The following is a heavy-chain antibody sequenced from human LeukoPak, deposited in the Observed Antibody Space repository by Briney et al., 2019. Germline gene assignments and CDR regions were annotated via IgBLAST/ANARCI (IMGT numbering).Heavy chain of an antibody. Sequence: GASVKVSCKVSGYTLTELSMHWVRQAPGKGLEWMGGFDPEDGETIYAQKFQGRVTMTEDTSTDTAYMELSSLRSEDTAVYYCATDSLARITMVRGGLDPWGQGTLVTVSS. CDR3: ATDSLARITMVRGGLDP. CDR2: FDPEDGET. CDR1: GYTLTELS. V-gene: IGHV1-24*01. J-gene: IGHJ5*02. D-gene: IGHD3-10*01.